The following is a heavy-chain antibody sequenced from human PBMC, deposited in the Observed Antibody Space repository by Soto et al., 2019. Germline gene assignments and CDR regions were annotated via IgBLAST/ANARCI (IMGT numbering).Heavy chain of an antibody. CDR3: AKDRGRSFWSGYSYAFDI. Sequence: GGSLRLSCAASGFTFSSYAMSWVRQAPGKGLEWVSAISGSGGSTYYADSVKGRFTISRDNSKNTLYLQMNSLRAEDTAVYYCAKDRGRSFWSGYSYAFDIWGQGTMVTVSS. V-gene: IGHV3-23*01. J-gene: IGHJ3*02. D-gene: IGHD3-3*01. CDR2: ISGSGGST. CDR1: GFTFSSYA.